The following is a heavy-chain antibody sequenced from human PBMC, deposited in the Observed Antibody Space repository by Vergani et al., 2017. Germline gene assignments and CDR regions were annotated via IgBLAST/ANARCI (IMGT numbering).Heavy chain of an antibody. Sequence: EVQLVESGGGLIQPGGSLRLSCAASGFTVSSNYMSWVRQAPGKGLEWGSVIYSGGNTYYADSVKGRFTISRANSKNTLYLKMNSRRAEDTAVYYCAKETTLVGVVISVDAFDIWGQGTMVTVSS. CDR3: AKETTLVGVVISVDAFDI. CDR2: IYSGGNT. J-gene: IGHJ3*02. CDR1: GFTVSSNY. V-gene: IGHV3-53*01. D-gene: IGHD3-3*01.